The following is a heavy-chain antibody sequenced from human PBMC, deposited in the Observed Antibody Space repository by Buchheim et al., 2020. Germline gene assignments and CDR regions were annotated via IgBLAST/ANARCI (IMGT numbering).Heavy chain of an antibody. J-gene: IGHJ4*02. V-gene: IGHV1-69*06. CDR1: GDTFSYA. CDR2: INPTTGAT. CDR3: ARGGSDPPSTMGYFDY. Sequence: QVQLVQSGTEVKKPESSVKVSCKSSGDTFSYALSWVRQAPGQGLEWLGQINPTTGATKYAQKFQGRVTIAADKPTTTAYMELRSLKSDDTALYFCARGGSDPPSTMGYFDYWGQGT. D-gene: IGHD3-10*01.